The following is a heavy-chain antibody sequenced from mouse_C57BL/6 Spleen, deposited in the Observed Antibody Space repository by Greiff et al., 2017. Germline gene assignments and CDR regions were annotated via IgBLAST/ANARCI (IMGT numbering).Heavy chain of an antibody. CDR3: ARGDGYSD. J-gene: IGHJ2*01. CDR1: GYTFTSYW. V-gene: IGHV1-52*01. D-gene: IGHD2-3*01. Sequence: QVQLQQPGAELVRPGSSVKLSCKASGYTFTSYWMHWVKQRPIQGLEWIGNIDPSDSATHYNQKFKDKATLTVDKSSSTASMQLSILTSEDSAVYYCARGDGYSDGGQGTTLTVSS. CDR2: IDPSDSAT.